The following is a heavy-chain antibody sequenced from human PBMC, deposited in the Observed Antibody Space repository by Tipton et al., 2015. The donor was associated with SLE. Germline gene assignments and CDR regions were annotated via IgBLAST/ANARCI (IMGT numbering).Heavy chain of an antibody. CDR3: ARGVGADY. J-gene: IGHJ4*02. Sequence: TLSLTCTVSGGSVSSGSYYWSWIRQPPGKGLEWIGEIYHSGSTNYNASLKSRVTISVDKSKNQFSLKLSSVTAADTAVYYCARGVGADYWGQGTLVTVSS. D-gene: IGHD1-26*01. V-gene: IGHV4-61*01. CDR2: IYHSGST. CDR1: GGSVSSGSYY.